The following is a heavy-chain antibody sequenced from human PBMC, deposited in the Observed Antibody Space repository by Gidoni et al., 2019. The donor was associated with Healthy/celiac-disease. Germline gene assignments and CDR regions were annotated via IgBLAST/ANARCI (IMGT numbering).Heavy chain of an antibody. CDR2: IYSGGST. CDR1: GFTVSSNY. Sequence: EVQLVESGGGLIQPGGSLRLSCAASGFTVSSNYMSWVRQAQGKGLEWVSVIYSGGSTYYADSVKGRFTISRDNSKNTLYLQMNSLRAEDTAVYYCAGASNRTYYDFWSGYSNYYGMDVWGQGTTVTVSS. D-gene: IGHD3-3*01. CDR3: AGASNRTYYDFWSGYSNYYGMDV. J-gene: IGHJ6*02. V-gene: IGHV3-53*01.